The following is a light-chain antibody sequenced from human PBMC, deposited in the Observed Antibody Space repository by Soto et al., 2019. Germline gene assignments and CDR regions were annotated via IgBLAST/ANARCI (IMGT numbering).Light chain of an antibody. Sequence: DIRLTQSPGTLSLSPGERATLSCRASQSVSSSYLAWYQQKPGQAPRLLIFGSSRAAGIPPRFSGVGSGTDFTLTISGLQSGDFGVYYCQQRSNWPRTFGQGTRVDIK. J-gene: IGKJ1*01. V-gene: IGKV3D-20*02. CDR2: GSS. CDR1: QSVSSSY. CDR3: QQRSNWPRT.